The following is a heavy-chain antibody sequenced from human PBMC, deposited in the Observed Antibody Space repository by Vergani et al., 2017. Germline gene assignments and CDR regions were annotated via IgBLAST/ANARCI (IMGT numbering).Heavy chain of an antibody. Sequence: QVQLVQSGAEVKKPGASVKVSCKASGYTFTSYGISWVRQAPGQGLEWMGWISAYNGNTNYAQKLQGRVTMTTDTSTSTAYMELRSLRSDDTAVYYCARDFSGYSSSWSYYYYGMDVWGQGTTVTVSS. J-gene: IGHJ6*02. CDR2: ISAYNGNT. CDR3: ARDFSGYSSSWSYYYYGMDV. D-gene: IGHD6-13*01. CDR1: GYTFTSYG. V-gene: IGHV1-18*04.